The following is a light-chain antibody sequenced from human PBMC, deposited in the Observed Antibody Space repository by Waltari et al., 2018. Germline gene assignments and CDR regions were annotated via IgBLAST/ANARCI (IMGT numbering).Light chain of an antibody. CDR2: AAS. CDR1: QSISSY. J-gene: IGKJ1*01. V-gene: IGKV1-39*01. CDR3: QQSYSTPRT. Sequence: DIQMTQSPSSLSASVGDRVTITCRASQSISSYLNWYQQKPGKAPKPLIYAASSLQSGVPSMCSGSGSRTYFTLAISRLQPEDFATYYLQQSYSTPRTCGRGTKVEIK.